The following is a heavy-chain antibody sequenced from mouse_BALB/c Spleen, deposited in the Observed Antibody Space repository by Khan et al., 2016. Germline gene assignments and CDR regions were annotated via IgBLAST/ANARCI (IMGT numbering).Heavy chain of an antibody. CDR3: ARGGYYGNYDVMDY. J-gene: IGHJ4*01. D-gene: IGHD2-1*01. V-gene: IGHV2-9*02. Sequence: QVQLKESGPGLVAPSQSLSITCTVSGFSLTTYGVHYIRQPPGEGLEWLGVIWAGGNTNYNSALMSRLSISKDNSKSQVFLTMNSLQTDDTAMYYCARGGYYGNYDVMDYWGQGTSVIVSS. CDR1: GFSLTTYG. CDR2: IWAGGNT.